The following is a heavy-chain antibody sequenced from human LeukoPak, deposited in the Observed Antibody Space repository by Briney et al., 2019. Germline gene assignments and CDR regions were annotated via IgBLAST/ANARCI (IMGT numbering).Heavy chain of an antibody. CDR2: IHHNGDIT. J-gene: IGHJ4*02. Sequence: GGSLRLSCSASGFTLFWHVMHWVRQAPGKPLEYVSFIHHNGDITSYADSVRGRFTVSRDNSKNTLFLDLTSLRTDDTAVYYCARDMSGTYSFDYWGQGTQVTVSS. D-gene: IGHD1-26*01. CDR3: ARDMSGTYSFDY. CDR1: GFTLFWHV. V-gene: IGHV3-64D*06.